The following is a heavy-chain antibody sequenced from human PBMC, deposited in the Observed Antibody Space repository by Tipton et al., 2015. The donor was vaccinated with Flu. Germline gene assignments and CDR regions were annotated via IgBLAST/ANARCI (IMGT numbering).Heavy chain of an antibody. CDR2: INSDGSST. CDR1: RFTFSSNW. Sequence: SLRLSCTASRFTFSSNWMHWVRQVPGKGLVWVSRINSDGSSTTYTDSVKGRFTISRDNAKNTLYLQMDSLRAEDTAVYYCAREGSTLDAFDAWGQGTMVTVSS. D-gene: IGHD2-15*01. J-gene: IGHJ3*01. V-gene: IGHV3-74*01. CDR3: AREGSTLDAFDA.